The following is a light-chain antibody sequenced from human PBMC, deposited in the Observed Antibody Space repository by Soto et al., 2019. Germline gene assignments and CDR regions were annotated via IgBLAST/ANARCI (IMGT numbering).Light chain of an antibody. V-gene: IGLV1-40*01. Sequence: SVLTQPPPVSEAPRQRVTLSCTGSSANIGAAYNVDWYKQLPGTAPQLLIYCNKNWPSGVLARFSGSNPGTSASLAIAGLQAEDEGDYYCQSCDSCLSGYVFGTGTKVTVL. J-gene: IGLJ1*01. CDR3: QSCDSCLSGYV. CDR1: SANIGAAYN. CDR2: CNK.